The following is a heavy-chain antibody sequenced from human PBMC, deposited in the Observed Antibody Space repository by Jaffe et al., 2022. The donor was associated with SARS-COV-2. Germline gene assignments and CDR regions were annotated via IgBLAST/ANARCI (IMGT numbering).Heavy chain of an antibody. CDR1: GFSLSNAKMG. Sequence: QVTLKESGPVLVKPTETLTLTCTVSGFSLSNAKMGVIWIRQPPGKAPEWLAHIFSNDEKSYSTSLRNRLTISMDTSKTQVVLTMINTDPVDTATYYCARIPEQFPYYFDYWGQGTLVTVSS. J-gene: IGHJ4*02. CDR3: ARIPEQFPYYFDY. D-gene: IGHD6-19*01. CDR2: IFSNDEK. V-gene: IGHV2-26*01.